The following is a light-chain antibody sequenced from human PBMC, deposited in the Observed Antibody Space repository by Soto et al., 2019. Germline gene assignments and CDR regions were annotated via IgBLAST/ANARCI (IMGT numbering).Light chain of an antibody. V-gene: IGKV1-5*01. CDR2: DAS. Sequence: DIQITQSPSTLSASVGDRVTITCRASQSISSWLAWYQQKPGKAPKLLIYDASSLESGVPSRFSGSGSGTEFSLTISSLQPDDFATYYCQQYNRYWTFGQGTKVAIK. CDR1: QSISSW. J-gene: IGKJ1*01. CDR3: QQYNRYWT.